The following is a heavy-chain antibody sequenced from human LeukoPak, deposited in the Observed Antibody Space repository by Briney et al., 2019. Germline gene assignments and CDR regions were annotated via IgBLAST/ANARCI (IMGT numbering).Heavy chain of an antibody. CDR2: ISSSGSTI. D-gene: IGHD3-10*01. J-gene: IGHJ3*02. CDR1: GFTFSSYE. CDR3: AVAGSGTFDI. V-gene: IGHV3-48*03. Sequence: GGSLRLSCAASGFTFSSYEMNWVRQAPGKGLEWVSYISSSGSTIYYADSVKGRFTISRDNSRNTLSLQMNSLRVEDTAVYYCAVAGSGTFDIWGQGTVVIVSS.